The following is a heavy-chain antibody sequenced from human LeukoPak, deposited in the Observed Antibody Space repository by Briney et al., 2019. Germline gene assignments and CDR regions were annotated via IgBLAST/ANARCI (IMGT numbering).Heavy chain of an antibody. V-gene: IGHV4-4*07. CDR2: IYTSGST. J-gene: IGHJ3*02. D-gene: IGHD2-15*01. CDR1: GGSISSYY. Sequence: SETLSLTCTVSGGSISSYYWSWIRQPAGKGLEWIGRIYTSGSTNYNPSLKSRVTMSVDTSKNQFSLKLSSVTAADTAVYYCARRRVCSGSSCGAFDIWGQGTMVTVSS. CDR3: ARRRVCSGSSCGAFDI.